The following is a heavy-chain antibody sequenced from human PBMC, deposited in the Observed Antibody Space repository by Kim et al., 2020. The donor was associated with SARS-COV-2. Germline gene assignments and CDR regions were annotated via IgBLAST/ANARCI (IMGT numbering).Heavy chain of an antibody. CDR3: ARGNYYESVSLSDYYNGMDV. CDR2: ISYDGRNK. Sequence: GGSLRLSCAASGLSFDDSAMNWVRQAPGKGLELVAVISYDGRNKEYADSVKGRFSISRDNSKTTLSLQMNSLRVEDTAVYYCARGNYYESVSLSDYYNGMDVWGQGTTVTVSS. J-gene: IGHJ6*02. V-gene: IGHV3-30-3*01. D-gene: IGHD3-10*01. CDR1: GLSFDDSA.